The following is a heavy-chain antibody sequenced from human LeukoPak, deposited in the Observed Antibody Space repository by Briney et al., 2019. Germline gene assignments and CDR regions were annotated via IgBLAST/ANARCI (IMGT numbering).Heavy chain of an antibody. D-gene: IGHD2-21*01. CDR3: AREKAGLVVVIAALAY. J-gene: IGHJ4*02. Sequence: KPGGSLRLSCAASGFTFSSYSMNWVRQAPGKGLEWVSSISSSSSYIYYADSVKGRFTISRDNAKNSLYLQMNSLRAEDTAVYYCAREKAGLVVVIAALAYWGQGTLVTVSS. V-gene: IGHV3-21*01. CDR2: ISSSSSYI. CDR1: GFTFSSYS.